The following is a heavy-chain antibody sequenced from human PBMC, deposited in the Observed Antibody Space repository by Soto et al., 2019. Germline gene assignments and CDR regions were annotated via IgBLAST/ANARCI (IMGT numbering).Heavy chain of an antibody. CDR1: GGSFSGYY. CDR2: INHSGST. Sequence: SETLSLTCAVYGGSFSGYYWSWIRQPPGKGLEWIGEINHSGSTNYNPSLKSRVTISVDTSKNQFSLKLSSVTAADTAVYYCARGPYNRITTFGVFNYYYYYMDVWGKGTTVTVSS. J-gene: IGHJ6*03. V-gene: IGHV4-34*01. D-gene: IGHD3-3*01. CDR3: ARGPYNRITTFGVFNYYYYYMDV.